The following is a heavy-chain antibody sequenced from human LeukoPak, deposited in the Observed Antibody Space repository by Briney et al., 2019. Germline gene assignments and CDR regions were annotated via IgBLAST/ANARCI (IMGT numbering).Heavy chain of an antibody. J-gene: IGHJ4*02. D-gene: IGHD4-17*01. Sequence: GGSLRLSCAASGFTVSSNYMSWVRQAPGKGLEWVSVIYSGGSTYYADSVKGRFTISRDNSKNTLYLQMNSLRAEDTAVYYCARDSRDDYGTFDYWGQGTLVTVSS. CDR1: GFTVSSNY. CDR3: ARDSRDDYGTFDY. V-gene: IGHV3-66*01. CDR2: IYSGGST.